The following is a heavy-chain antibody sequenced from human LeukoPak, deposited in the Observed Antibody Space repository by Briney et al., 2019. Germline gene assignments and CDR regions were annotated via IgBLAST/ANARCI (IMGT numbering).Heavy chain of an antibody. J-gene: IGHJ4*02. CDR2: IWYDGSNK. D-gene: IGHD4-17*01. Sequence: PGGSLRLSCATSGFTFSSYGMHWVRQAPGKGLEWVALIWYDGSNKDYGDSVKGRFTISRDNSKNTLYLQVSSLRAEDTAVYYCARDPGVYGDYEGNWGQGTLVTVSS. CDR1: GFTFSSYG. V-gene: IGHV3-33*01. CDR3: ARDPGVYGDYEGN.